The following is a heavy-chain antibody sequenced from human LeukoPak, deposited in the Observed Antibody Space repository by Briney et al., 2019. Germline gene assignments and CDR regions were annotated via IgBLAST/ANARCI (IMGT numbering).Heavy chain of an antibody. J-gene: IGHJ3*02. CDR2: IIPIFGTA. V-gene: IGHV1-69*05. CDR1: GGTFSSYA. Sequence: SVKVSCKASGGTFSSYAISWVRQAPGQGLEWMGRIIPIFGTANYAQKFQGRVTITTDESTSAAYMELSSLRSEDTAVYYCARELPDIVAPDAFDIWGQGTMVTVSS. D-gene: IGHD5-12*01. CDR3: ARELPDIVAPDAFDI.